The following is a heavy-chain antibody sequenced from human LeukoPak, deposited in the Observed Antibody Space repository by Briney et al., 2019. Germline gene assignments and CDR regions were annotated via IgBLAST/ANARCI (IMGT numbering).Heavy chain of an antibody. V-gene: IGHV4-59*01. CDR3: ARVVVVAAWDAFDI. CDR1: GVSISGYY. J-gene: IGHJ3*02. Sequence: TSETLSLTCTVSGVSISGYYWSWIRQPPGKGLEWIGYIYYSGSTNYNPSLKSRVTISVDTSKNQFSLKLSSVTAADTAVYYCARVVVVAAWDAFDIWGQGTMVTVSS. CDR2: IYYSGST. D-gene: IGHD2-15*01.